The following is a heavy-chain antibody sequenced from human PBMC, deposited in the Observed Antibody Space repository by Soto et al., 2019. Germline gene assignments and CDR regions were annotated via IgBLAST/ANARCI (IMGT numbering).Heavy chain of an antibody. CDR3: GRHRPSPPPFYFDY. J-gene: IGHJ4*02. CDR2: IYYSGST. CDR1: GGSIRSYY. V-gene: IGHV4-59*08. Sequence: SETLSLTCTVSGGSIRSYYWSWIRQPPGKGLEWIGYIYYSGSTNYNPSLKSRVTISVDTSKNQFSLKLSSVTAADTAVYYCGRHRPSPPPFYFDYWGQGTLVTVSS.